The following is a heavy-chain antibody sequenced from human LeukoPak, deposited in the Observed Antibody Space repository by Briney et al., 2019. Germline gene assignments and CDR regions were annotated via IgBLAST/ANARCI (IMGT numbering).Heavy chain of an antibody. CDR1: GGSITSTNW. Sequence: SGTLSLTCGVSGGSITSTNWWSWVRQPPGQVVEWIGEISLSGLTKYNPSLKSRVTMALDKSKNHLSLNLTSVTAADTAVYYCSRENGAFFPFGYWGQGTLVTVPS. CDR2: ISLSGLT. J-gene: IGHJ4*02. V-gene: IGHV4-4*02. D-gene: IGHD2-8*01. CDR3: SRENGAFFPFGY.